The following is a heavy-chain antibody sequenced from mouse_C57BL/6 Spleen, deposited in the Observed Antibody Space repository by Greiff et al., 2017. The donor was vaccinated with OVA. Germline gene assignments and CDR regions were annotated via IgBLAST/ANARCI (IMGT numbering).Heavy chain of an antibody. J-gene: IGHJ2*01. V-gene: IGHV6-3*01. CDR2: IRLKSDNYAT. CDR3: TAFITTVVATDY. D-gene: IGHD1-1*01. CDR1: GFTFSNYW. Sequence: EVKLVESGGGLVQPGGSMKLSCVASGFTFSNYWMNWVRQSPEKGLEWVAQIRLKSDNYATHYAESVKGRFTISRDDSKSSVYLQMNNLRAEDTGIYYCTAFITTVVATDYWGQGTTLTVSS.